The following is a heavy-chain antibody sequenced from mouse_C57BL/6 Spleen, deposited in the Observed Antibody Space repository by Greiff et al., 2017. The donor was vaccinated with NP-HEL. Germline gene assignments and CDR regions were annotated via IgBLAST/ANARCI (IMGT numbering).Heavy chain of an antibody. V-gene: IGHV1-42*01. CDR1: GYSFTGYY. J-gene: IGHJ4*01. CDR2: INPSTGGT. CDR3: ATYGSSYDAMDY. Sequence: EVQLQQSGPELVKPGASVKISCKASGYSFTGYYMNWVKQSPEKSLEWIGEINPSTGGTTYNQKFKAKATLTVDKSSSTAYMQLKSLTSEDSAVYYGATYGSSYDAMDYWGQGTSVTVSS. D-gene: IGHD1-1*01.